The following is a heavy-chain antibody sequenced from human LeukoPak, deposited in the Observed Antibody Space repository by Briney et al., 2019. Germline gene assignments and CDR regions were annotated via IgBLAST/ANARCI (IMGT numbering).Heavy chain of an antibody. CDR1: GGSISSGDYY. D-gene: IGHD1-26*01. V-gene: IGHV4-30-4*01. CDR2: IYYSGST. Sequence: SQTLSLTCTVSGGSISSGDYYWSWIRQPPGKGLEWIGYIYYSGSTYYNPSLKSRITISVDTSKNQFSLKLSSVTAADTAMYYCARERSGSYSGFDYWGQGTLVTVSS. J-gene: IGHJ4*02. CDR3: ARERSGSYSGFDY.